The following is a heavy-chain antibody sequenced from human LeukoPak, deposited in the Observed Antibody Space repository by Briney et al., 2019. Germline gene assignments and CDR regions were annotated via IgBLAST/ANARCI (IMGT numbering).Heavy chain of an antibody. CDR3: ARRYSNSYFDY. J-gene: IGHJ4*02. D-gene: IGHD4-11*01. CDR1: GYSISSGYY. CDR2: VYQSGIT. Sequence: SETLSLTCAVSGYSISSGYYWGWIRQPPGKGLEWIGNVYQSGITYFNASLKSRVTISVDTSKNQFSLKLNSVTAADTAVYYCARRYSNSYFDYWGQGTLVTVSS. V-gene: IGHV4-38-2*01.